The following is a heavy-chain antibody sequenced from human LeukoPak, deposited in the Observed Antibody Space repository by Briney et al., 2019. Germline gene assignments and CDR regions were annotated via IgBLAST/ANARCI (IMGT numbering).Heavy chain of an antibody. CDR1: GITLSSSY. Sequence: GGSLRLSCAASGITLSSSYLNWVRQAPGKGLEWVSVIYGGGSTQYAPSVKGSFTISRDNSKNTLYLQMNSLRAEDTAVYYCAKDLRSSIAARTDYWGQGTLVTVSS. CDR3: AKDLRSSIAARTDY. D-gene: IGHD6-6*01. V-gene: IGHV3-66*01. J-gene: IGHJ4*02. CDR2: IYGGGST.